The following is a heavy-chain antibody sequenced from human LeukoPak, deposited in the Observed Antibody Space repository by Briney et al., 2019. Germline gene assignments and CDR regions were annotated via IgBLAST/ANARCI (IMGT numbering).Heavy chain of an antibody. Sequence: NPSETLSLTCAVYGGPFSGYYWSWLRQSPGKGLEWIGEINQSGSTTYKPSLKGRVTISVDTSKTQFSLKLSSVTAADTAVYYCARGKEYCGGDCFSSWYFDLWGRGTLVTVSA. CDR2: INQSGST. V-gene: IGHV4-34*01. CDR3: ARGKEYCGGDCFSSWYFDL. J-gene: IGHJ2*01. D-gene: IGHD2-21*02. CDR1: GGPFSGYY.